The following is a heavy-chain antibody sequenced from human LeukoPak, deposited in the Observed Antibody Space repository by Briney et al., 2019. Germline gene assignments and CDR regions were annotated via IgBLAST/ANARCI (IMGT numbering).Heavy chain of an antibody. Sequence: GGSLRLSCAASGFTFSSYAMGWVRQAPGKGLEWVSAISGSGGSTYYADSVKGRFTISRDNSKNALYLQMNSLRAEDTAVYYCAKPMVQGVVDYWGQGTLVTVSS. V-gene: IGHV3-23*01. D-gene: IGHD3-10*01. CDR3: AKPMVQGVVDY. J-gene: IGHJ4*02. CDR2: ISGSGGST. CDR1: GFTFSSYA.